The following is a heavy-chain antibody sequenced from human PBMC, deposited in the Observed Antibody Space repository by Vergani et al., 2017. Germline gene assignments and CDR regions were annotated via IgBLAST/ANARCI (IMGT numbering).Heavy chain of an antibody. CDR1: GFTFSSYA. CDR2: ISGSGGST. J-gene: IGHJ3*02. D-gene: IGHD4-17*01. V-gene: IGHV3-23*01. CDR3: TRGGRFYGDVAFDI. Sequence: EVQLLESGGGLVQPGGSLRLSCAASGFTFSSYAMSWVRQAPGKGLEWVSAISGSGGSTYYADSVKGRFTISRDDSKSIAYLQMNSLKTEDTAVYYCTRGGRFYGDVAFDIWGQGTMVTVSS.